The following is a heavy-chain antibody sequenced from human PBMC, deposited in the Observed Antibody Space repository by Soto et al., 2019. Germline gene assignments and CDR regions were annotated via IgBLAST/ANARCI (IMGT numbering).Heavy chain of an antibody. CDR3: ERPHRSGWNPSLKHYDYYGMDV. Sequence: GGSLRLSCAASGFTFSSYAMHWVRQAPGKGLEWVAVISYDGSNKYYADSVKGRFTISRDNSKNTLYLQMNSLRAEDTAVYYCERPHRSGWNPSLKHYDYYGMDVWGQGTTVTVSS. CDR2: ISYDGSNK. J-gene: IGHJ6*02. CDR1: GFTFSSYA. D-gene: IGHD6-19*01. V-gene: IGHV3-30-3*01.